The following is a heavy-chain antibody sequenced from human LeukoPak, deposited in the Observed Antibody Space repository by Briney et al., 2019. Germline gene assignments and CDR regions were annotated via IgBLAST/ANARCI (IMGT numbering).Heavy chain of an antibody. Sequence: PSETLSLTCAVYGGSFSGYYWSWIRQPPGKGLEWIGEINHSGSTNYNPSLKSRVTISVGTSKNQFSLKLSSVTAADTAVYYCARGHSGSYFDYWGQGTLVTVSS. CDR3: ARGHSGSYFDY. J-gene: IGHJ4*02. CDR2: INHSGST. V-gene: IGHV4-34*01. CDR1: GGSFSGYY. D-gene: IGHD1-26*01.